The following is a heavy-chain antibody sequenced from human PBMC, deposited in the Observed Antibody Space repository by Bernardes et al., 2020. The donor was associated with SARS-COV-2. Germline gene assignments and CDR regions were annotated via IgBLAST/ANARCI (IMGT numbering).Heavy chain of an antibody. CDR1: GFTFRSSA. CDR2: ISGSGGST. D-gene: IGHD3-3*01. CDR3: AKDYYTYYDFWSGYSFDY. Sequence: GGSLILSCAASGFTFRSSAMSWVRQAPGKGLEWVSAISGSGGSTYYADSVKGRFTISRDNSKNTLYLQMNSLRAEDTAVYYCAKDYYTYYDFWSGYSFDYWGQGTLVTVSS. V-gene: IGHV3-23*01. J-gene: IGHJ4*02.